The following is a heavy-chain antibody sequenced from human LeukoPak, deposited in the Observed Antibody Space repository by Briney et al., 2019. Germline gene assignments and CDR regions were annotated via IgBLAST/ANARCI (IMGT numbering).Heavy chain of an antibody. CDR1: GFSFSGHW. J-gene: IGHJ4*02. CDR2: ISPTGSTT. D-gene: IGHD6-6*01. V-gene: IGHV3-74*01. CDR3: ARGPNSNWSGLDF. Sequence: GGSLRLSCIASGFSFSGHWMHWARQLPGKGLVWVSRISPTGSTTSYADSVKGRFTVSRDNAKNTLYLQVNNLRAEDAAVYYCARGPNSNWSGLDFWGQGTLLTVPS.